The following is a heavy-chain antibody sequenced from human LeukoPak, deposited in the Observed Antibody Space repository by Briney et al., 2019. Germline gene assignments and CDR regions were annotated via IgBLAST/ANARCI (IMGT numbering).Heavy chain of an antibody. CDR1: GFTFSSYA. CDR3: AKDGSSWVVPAALDDY. V-gene: IGHV3-23*01. J-gene: IGHJ4*02. D-gene: IGHD2-2*01. Sequence: HPGRSLRLSCAASGFTFSSYAMHWVRQAPGKGLEWVSAISGSGGSTYYADSVKGRFTISRDNSKNTLYLQMNSLRAEDTAVYYCAKDGSSWVVPAALDDYWGQGTLVTVSS. CDR2: ISGSGGST.